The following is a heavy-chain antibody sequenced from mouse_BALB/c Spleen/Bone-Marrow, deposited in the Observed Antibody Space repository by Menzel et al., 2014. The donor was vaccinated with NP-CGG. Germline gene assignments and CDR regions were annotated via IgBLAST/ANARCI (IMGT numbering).Heavy chain of an antibody. J-gene: IGHJ2*01. CDR1: GFNIKDTY. V-gene: IGHV14-3*02. D-gene: IGHD2-4*01. Sequence: EVQLQQSGAELVKPVASVKLSCTTSGFNIKDTYMHWVKLRPEQGLEWIGRIVPANGNTKYAPKFQGKATITADTSSNTAYLQLSSLTSEDTAVYFCASYDYGYYFDYWGQGTTLTVSS. CDR2: IVPANGNT. CDR3: ASYDYGYYFDY.